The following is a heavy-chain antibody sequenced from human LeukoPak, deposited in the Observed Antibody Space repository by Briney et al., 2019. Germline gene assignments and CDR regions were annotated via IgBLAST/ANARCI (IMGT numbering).Heavy chain of an antibody. Sequence: GGSLRLSCAASGFTFSSYWVHWVRQAPGKGLVWVSRIKSDGRTNYADSVKGRFTISRDNAKNTVSLQMNSLRAEDTGVYYCARAPSEIGGYYPEYFRHWGQGTLVTVSS. D-gene: IGHD3-22*01. V-gene: IGHV3-74*01. CDR2: IKSDGRT. J-gene: IGHJ1*01. CDR3: ARAPSEIGGYYPEYFRH. CDR1: GFTFSSYW.